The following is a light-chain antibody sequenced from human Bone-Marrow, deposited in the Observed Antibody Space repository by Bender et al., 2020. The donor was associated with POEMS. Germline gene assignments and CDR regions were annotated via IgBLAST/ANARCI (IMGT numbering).Light chain of an antibody. Sequence: QSALTQPPSASGSPGQSVTVSCTGTSSDVGGYNYVSWYQQHPGKSPKLMIYEVSKRPSGVPDRFSGSKSGTSASLVMTGLQAEDEADYYCQSYDSSLRGYVFGTGTKVTVL. CDR1: SSDVGGYNY. CDR2: EVS. V-gene: IGLV2-8*01. CDR3: QSYDSSLRGYV. J-gene: IGLJ1*01.